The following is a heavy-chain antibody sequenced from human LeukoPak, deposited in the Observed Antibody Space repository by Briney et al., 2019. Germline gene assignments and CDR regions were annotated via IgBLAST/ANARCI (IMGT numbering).Heavy chain of an antibody. CDR1: GGSISSYY. D-gene: IGHD5-24*01. CDR3: ARRWLQISR. J-gene: IGHJ4*02. CDR2: INHSGST. V-gene: IGHV4-34*01. Sequence: SETLSLTCTVSGGSISSYYWSWIRQPPGKGLEWIGEINHSGSTNYNPSLKSRVTISVDTSKNQFSLKLSSVTAADTAVYYCARRWLQISRWGQGTLVTVSS.